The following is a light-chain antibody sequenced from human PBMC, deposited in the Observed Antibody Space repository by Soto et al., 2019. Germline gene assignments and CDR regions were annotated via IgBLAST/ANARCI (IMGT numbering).Light chain of an antibody. CDR3: QQYGSSRT. J-gene: IGKJ1*01. V-gene: IGKV3-20*01. Sequence: LTQSPGTLSLSPGERATLFCRASQSLSSSLAWYQQKSGQAPRLIIYGTSRRATGVPVRFSGSGSGTDFTLTISRLEPEDFAVYYCQQYGSSRTFGQGTKVDIK. CDR1: QSLSSS. CDR2: GTS.